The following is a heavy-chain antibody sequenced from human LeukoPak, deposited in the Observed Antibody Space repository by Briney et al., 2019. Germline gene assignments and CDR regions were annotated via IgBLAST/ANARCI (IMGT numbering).Heavy chain of an antibody. CDR1: EYSFTSYW. Sequence: GESLKISCKGFEYSFTSYWISWVRQMPGKGLEWMGKIALSDSSATYSPSFQGHVTISVDKSINTAYLHWSSLQASDTAMYYCTWGTSSKKFDYWGQEPLVTVSS. CDR3: TWGTSSKKFDY. CDR2: IALSDSSA. D-gene: IGHD3-16*01. J-gene: IGHJ4*02. V-gene: IGHV5-10-1*01.